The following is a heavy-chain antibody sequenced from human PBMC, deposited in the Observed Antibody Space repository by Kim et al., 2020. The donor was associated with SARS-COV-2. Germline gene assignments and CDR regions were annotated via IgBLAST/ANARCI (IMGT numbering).Heavy chain of an antibody. J-gene: IGHJ6*02. D-gene: IGHD6-6*01. CDR1: GFTFSSYW. CDR2: IKQDGSEK. V-gene: IGHV3-7*03. Sequence: GGSLRLSCAASGFTFSSYWMSWVRQAPGKGLEWVANIKQDGSEKYYVDSVKGRFTISRDNAKNSLYLQMNSLRAEDTAVYYCARDSVSSSSGDYYYYGMGVWGQGTTLTVSS. CDR3: ARDSVSSSSGDYYYYGMGV.